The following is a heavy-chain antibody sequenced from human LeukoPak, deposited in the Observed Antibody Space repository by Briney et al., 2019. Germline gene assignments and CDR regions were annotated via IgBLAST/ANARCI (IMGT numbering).Heavy chain of an antibody. V-gene: IGHV4-31*03. J-gene: IGHJ6*02. Sequence: PSETLSLTCTVSGGSVSSGGYYWSWIRQHPGKGLEWIGYIYYSGSTYYNPSLKIRVTISVDTSKNQFSLKLSSVTAAAPVVYYCARTGDRYYYYCGMDVWGQGTTVTVSS. CDR1: GGSVSSGGYY. CDR3: ARTGDRYYYYCGMDV. CDR2: IYYSGST. D-gene: IGHD1-14*01.